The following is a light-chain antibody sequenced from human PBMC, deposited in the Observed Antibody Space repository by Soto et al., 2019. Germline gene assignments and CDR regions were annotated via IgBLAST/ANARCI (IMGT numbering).Light chain of an antibody. CDR3: QQSFNIPVT. CDR2: GAS. CDR1: QSISTY. J-gene: IGKJ5*01. Sequence: DIPLTQSQPSLSESIGDGVSIXWRASQSISTYLSWYLVKPGEAPKLLIYGASTLRTGVPSRFSGSGSGTDFTLTISSLQPEDFATYYCQQSFNIPVTFGQGTRLEIK. V-gene: IGKV1-39*01.